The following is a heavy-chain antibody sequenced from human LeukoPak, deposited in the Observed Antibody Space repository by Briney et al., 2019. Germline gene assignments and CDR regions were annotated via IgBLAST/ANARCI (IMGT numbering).Heavy chain of an antibody. Sequence: PSETLSLTCAVSGGSISSGGYSWSWIRQPPGKGLEWIGYIYYSGSTYYNPSLKSRVTISVDRSKNQFSLKLSSVTAADTAVYYCARDSVTTDAFDIWGQGTMVTASS. CDR1: GGSISSGGYS. V-gene: IGHV4-30-2*01. D-gene: IGHD4-17*01. J-gene: IGHJ3*02. CDR3: ARDSVTTDAFDI. CDR2: IYYSGST.